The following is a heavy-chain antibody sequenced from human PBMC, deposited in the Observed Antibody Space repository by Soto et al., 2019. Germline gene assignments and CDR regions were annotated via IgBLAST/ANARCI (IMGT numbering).Heavy chain of an antibody. CDR1: GFTFSSYG. V-gene: IGHV3-33*01. CDR3: ARGRSSGWYWRLEYYYYGMDV. J-gene: IGHJ6*02. CDR2: IWYDGSNK. Sequence: GSLRLSCAASGFTFSSYGMHWVRQAPGKGLEWVAVIWYDGSNKYYADSVKGRFTISRDNSKNTLYLQMNSLRAEDTAVYYCARGRSSGWYWRLEYYYYGMDVWAQGTTVTVSS. D-gene: IGHD6-19*01.